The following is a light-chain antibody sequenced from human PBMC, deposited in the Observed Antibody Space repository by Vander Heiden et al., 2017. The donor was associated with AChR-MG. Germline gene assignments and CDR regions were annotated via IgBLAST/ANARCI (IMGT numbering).Light chain of an antibody. CDR1: QSISTY. Sequence: DIQMTQSPSSLSASVGDRVTITCRASQSISTYLNWFQQKPGQPPKLLIYGASNLQSGVPLRFSGSGSGTDFTLTIASLQPEDFATYFCHQTDNFPRVFGQGTKVEIK. CDR3: HQTDNFPRV. J-gene: IGKJ1*01. CDR2: GAS. V-gene: IGKV1-39*01.